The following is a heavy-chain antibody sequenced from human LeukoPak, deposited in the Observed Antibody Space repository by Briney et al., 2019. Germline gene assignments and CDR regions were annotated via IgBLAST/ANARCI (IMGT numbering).Heavy chain of an antibody. J-gene: IGHJ4*02. CDR3: ARDLRSSSFSYFDY. CDR1: GFTFSSYS. V-gene: IGHV3-21*01. D-gene: IGHD6-6*01. CDR2: ISSSSSYI. Sequence: GGSLRLSCAASGFTFSSYSMNWVRQAPGKGLEWVSSISSSSSYIYYADSVKGRFTISRDNAKNSLYLQMNSLRAEDTAVYYCARDLRSSSFSYFDYWGQGTLVTVSS.